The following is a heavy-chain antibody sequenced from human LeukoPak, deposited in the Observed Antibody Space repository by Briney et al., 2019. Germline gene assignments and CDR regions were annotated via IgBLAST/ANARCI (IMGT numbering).Heavy chain of an antibody. V-gene: IGHV1-69*05. CDR3: ARDSNYDSSGYYLCAFDI. CDR2: IIPIFGTA. D-gene: IGHD3-22*01. J-gene: IGHJ3*02. Sequence: SVKVSCKASGGTFSSYAISWVRQAPGQGLEWMGRIIPIFGTANYAQKFQGRVTITTDESTSTAYMELSSLRSEDTAVYYCARDSNYDSSGYYLCAFDIWRQGTMVTVSS. CDR1: GGTFSSYA.